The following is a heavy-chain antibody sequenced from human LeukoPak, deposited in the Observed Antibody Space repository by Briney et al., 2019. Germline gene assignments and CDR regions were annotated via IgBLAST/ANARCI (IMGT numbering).Heavy chain of an antibody. CDR1: GYTVTGYY. J-gene: IGHJ6*02. V-gene: IGHV1-2*02. CDR2: INPNSGGT. Sequence: GSVKVSCKASGYTVTGYYMHWVRQAPGQGLEWMGWINPNSGGTNYGQKCQGRVTMTRDTSISTAYMELSRLSSDYTAVYYSARDDIVVVPAAKWVHYYYGMDVWGQGTTVTVSS. D-gene: IGHD2-2*01. CDR3: ARDDIVVVPAAKWVHYYYGMDV.